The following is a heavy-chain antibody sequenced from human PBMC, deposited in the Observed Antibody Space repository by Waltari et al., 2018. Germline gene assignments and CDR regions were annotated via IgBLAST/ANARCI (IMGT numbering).Heavy chain of an antibody. Sequence: QVQLVQSGAEVKKPGASVKVSCKASGYTFTGYSMHWVRQAPGQGLEWMGWINPNSGGTNYAQKFQGRVTMTRETSISTAYMELSRLRSDDTAVYYCARAVGGYSYGKGGYFDYWGQGTLV. D-gene: IGHD5-18*01. V-gene: IGHV1-2*02. CDR2: INPNSGGT. CDR1: GYTFTGYS. CDR3: ARAVGGYSYGKGGYFDY. J-gene: IGHJ4*02.